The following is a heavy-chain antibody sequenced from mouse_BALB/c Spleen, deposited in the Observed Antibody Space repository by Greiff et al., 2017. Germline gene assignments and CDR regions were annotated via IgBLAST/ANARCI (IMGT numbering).Heavy chain of an antibody. CDR1: GFTFSSFG. CDR2: ISSGSSTI. Sequence: EVMLVESGGGLAQPGGSRKLSCAASGFTFSSFGMHWVRQAPEKGLEWVAYISSGSSTIYYADTVKGRFTISRDNPKNTLFLQMTSLRSEDTAMYYCARSYYFDYWGQGTTLTVSS. V-gene: IGHV5-17*02. J-gene: IGHJ2*01. CDR3: ARSYYFDY.